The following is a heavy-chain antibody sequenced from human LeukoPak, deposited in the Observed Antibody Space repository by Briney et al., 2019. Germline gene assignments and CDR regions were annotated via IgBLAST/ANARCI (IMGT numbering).Heavy chain of an antibody. CDR1: GFAFSNFW. D-gene: IGHD2-15*01. CDR3: VRDPCSGGSCRVMDV. Sequence: GGSLRLSCAASGFAFSNFWMHWVRQAPGKGLVWVSRVNSDGITTTYADSVRGRFTISRDNAKNTLYLQMNSLRVDDTAAYYCVRDPCSGGSCRVMDVWGLGTTVTVSS. V-gene: IGHV3-74*01. CDR2: VNSDGITT. J-gene: IGHJ6*02.